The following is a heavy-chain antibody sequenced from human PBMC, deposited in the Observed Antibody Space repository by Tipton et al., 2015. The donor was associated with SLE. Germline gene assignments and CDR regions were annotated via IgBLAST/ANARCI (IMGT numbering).Heavy chain of an antibody. J-gene: IGHJ4*02. CDR3: ARDEFRGTLGYFDY. CDR1: GGSFSDYY. CDR2: ISSSSSYT. V-gene: IGHV3-11*05. Sequence: LSLTCAVYGGSFSDYYMSWIRQAPGKGLEWVSYISSSSSYTNYADSVKGRFTISRDNAKNSLYLQMNSLRAEDTAVYYCARDEFRGTLGYFDYWGQGTLVTVSS. D-gene: IGHD7-27*01.